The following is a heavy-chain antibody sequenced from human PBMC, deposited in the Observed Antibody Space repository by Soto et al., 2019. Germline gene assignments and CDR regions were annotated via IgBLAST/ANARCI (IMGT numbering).Heavy chain of an antibody. V-gene: IGHV3-21*01. Sequence: EVQLVESGGGLVKPGGSLRLSCAASVFTFSSYSMNWVRQAPGKGLEWVSSISNSRSYIYYADSVKGRFTISRDNAKNSLYLQMNSLRAEDTAVYYCGRKGYGDFGGMDVWGQGTTVTVSS. CDR2: ISNSRSYI. CDR1: VFTFSSYS. CDR3: GRKGYGDFGGMDV. D-gene: IGHD4-17*01. J-gene: IGHJ6*02.